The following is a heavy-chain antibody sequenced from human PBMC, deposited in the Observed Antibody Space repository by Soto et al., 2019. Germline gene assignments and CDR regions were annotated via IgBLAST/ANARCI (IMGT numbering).Heavy chain of an antibody. CDR1: GFTFSSYG. CDR3: ARGYSSTWFPFDY. D-gene: IGHD6-19*01. CDR2: IWYDGRNK. Sequence: QVQLVESGGGVVQPGRSLRLSCAASGFTFSSYGMHWVRQAQGKGLEWVAVIWYDGRNKYYADSVKGRFTISRDNSKNTLYLQMNSLRAEDTAVYNCARGYSSTWFPFDYWGQGTLVTVSS. V-gene: IGHV3-33*01. J-gene: IGHJ4*02.